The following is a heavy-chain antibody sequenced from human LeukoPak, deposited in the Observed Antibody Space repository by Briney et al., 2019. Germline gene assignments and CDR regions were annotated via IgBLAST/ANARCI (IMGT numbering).Heavy chain of an antibody. CDR3: ARDGDSSGWNPYFDY. J-gene: IGHJ4*02. CDR2: INHSGST. V-gene: IGHV4-38-2*02. CDR1: GYSISSGYY. D-gene: IGHD6-19*01. Sequence: PSETLSLTCAVSGYSISSGYYWGWIRQPPGKGLEWIGEINHSGSTNYNPSLKSRVTISVDTSKNQFSLKLSSVTAADTAVYYCARDGDSSGWNPYFDYWGQGTLVTVSS.